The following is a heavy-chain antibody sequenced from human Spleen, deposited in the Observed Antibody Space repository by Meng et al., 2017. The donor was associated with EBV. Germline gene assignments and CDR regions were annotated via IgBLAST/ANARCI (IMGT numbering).Heavy chain of an antibody. D-gene: IGHD1-26*01. J-gene: IGHJ4*02. CDR2: MYQSGST. CDR1: GGSITSSGYS. Sequence: QLPLVESGLGLLKPSPPLALTCAVSGGSITSSGYSWTWIRQPPGKGLEWIGYMYQSGSTYYSPSLKSRATISVDRSKNHLSLKLSSVTAADTAFYYCATIIVPATTMNYWGPGTLVTVSS. V-gene: IGHV4-30-2*01. CDR3: ATIIVPATTMNY.